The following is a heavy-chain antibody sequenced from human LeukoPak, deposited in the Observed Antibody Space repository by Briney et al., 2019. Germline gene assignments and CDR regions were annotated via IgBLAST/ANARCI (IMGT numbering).Heavy chain of an antibody. J-gene: IGHJ4*02. V-gene: IGHV3-23*01. Sequence: PGGTLRLSCAASGFTFSSSGMSWVRQAPGKGLEWVSTISASGDNTYYADSVKGRFTISRDNSKNTLYLQMNSLRAEDTAVYYCAKIGWELLHHFDYWGQGTLVTVSS. CDR1: GFTFSSSG. CDR2: ISASGDNT. CDR3: AKIGWELLHHFDY. D-gene: IGHD1-26*01.